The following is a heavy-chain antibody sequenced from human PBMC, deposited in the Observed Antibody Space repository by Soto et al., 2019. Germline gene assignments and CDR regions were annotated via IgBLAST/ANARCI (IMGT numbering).Heavy chain of an antibody. V-gene: IGHV3-48*02. Sequence: GGSLRLSCAASGFTFSSYSMNWVRQAPGKGLEWVSYISSSSSTIYYADSVKGRFTISRDNAKNSLYLQMNSLRDEDTAVYYCARGEVDSGYYPYYYYYGMDVWGQGTTVTVSS. CDR2: ISSSSSTI. CDR1: GFTFSSYS. J-gene: IGHJ6*02. D-gene: IGHD3-22*01. CDR3: ARGEVDSGYYPYYYYYGMDV.